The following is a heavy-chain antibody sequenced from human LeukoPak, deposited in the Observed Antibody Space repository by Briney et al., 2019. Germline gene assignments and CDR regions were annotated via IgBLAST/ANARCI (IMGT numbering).Heavy chain of an antibody. V-gene: IGHV3-7*04. J-gene: IGHJ3*02. CDR2: IKQGESER. CDR1: GFTFRSYR. D-gene: IGHD3-22*01. Sequence: GGSLRLSCAASGFTFRSYRMNWVRQAPGKGLEWVASIKQGESERCYVDSVNGRFTISRDNAKNSLYLQMNSLRAEDTAVYYCARGDNSAFDIWGQGTMVTVSS. CDR3: ARGDNSAFDI.